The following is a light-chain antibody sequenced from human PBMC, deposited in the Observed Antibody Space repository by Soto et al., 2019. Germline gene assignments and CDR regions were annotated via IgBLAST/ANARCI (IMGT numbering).Light chain of an antibody. CDR1: SSDIGAYNF. CDR3: SSYAGSNNYVV. J-gene: IGLJ2*01. Sequence: QSVLTQPPSASGSPGQSVSISCTGTSSDIGAYNFVSWYQQHPGKAPRLMIYGVSKRPSGVPDRFSGSKSGNTASLTVSGLQAADEADYYCSSYAGSNNYVVFGGGTKLTVL. CDR2: GVS. V-gene: IGLV2-8*01.